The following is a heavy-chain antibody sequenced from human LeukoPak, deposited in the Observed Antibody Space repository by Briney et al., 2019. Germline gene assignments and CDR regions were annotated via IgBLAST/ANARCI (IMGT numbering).Heavy chain of an antibody. CDR3: TTAAFVGATAY. J-gene: IGHJ4*02. D-gene: IGHD1-26*01. V-gene: IGHV3-15*01. CDR1: GFTFVNYW. CDR2: IKSKTGGGTI. Sequence: GGSLRLSCAASGFTFVNYWMSWVRQAPGKGLEWVGRIKSKTGGGTIDYAAPVKGRFTISRDDSKDTLYLQMNSLKSEDTAVYHCTTAAFVGATAYWGQGALVIVSS.